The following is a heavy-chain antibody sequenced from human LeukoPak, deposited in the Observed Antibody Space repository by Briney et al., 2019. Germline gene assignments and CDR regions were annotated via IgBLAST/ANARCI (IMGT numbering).Heavy chain of an antibody. Sequence: PSETLSLTCTVSGGSISSKSYYWGWIRQPPGKGPEWIGSIYYDGSTYYNPSLKSRVTISLDTSKNQFSLKLSSVTAADTAVYYCARDPPGYSYDFDYWGQGTLVTVSS. CDR1: GGSISSKSYY. CDR3: ARDPPGYSYDFDY. D-gene: IGHD5-18*01. CDR2: IYYDGST. J-gene: IGHJ4*02. V-gene: IGHV4-39*07.